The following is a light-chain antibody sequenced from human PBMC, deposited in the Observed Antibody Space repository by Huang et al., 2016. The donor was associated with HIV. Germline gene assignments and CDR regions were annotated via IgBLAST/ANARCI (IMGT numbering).Light chain of an antibody. CDR1: HNVTNDY. CDR3: QQYSTSPWT. J-gene: IGKJ1*01. Sequence: EIVLTQSPDTLSLSPGERGALSCRASHNVTNDYLAWYQHKSGQAPRLLIYGSSGRATATPARFSGSGSGTDFSLTIDTVKPEDFASYYCQQYSTSPWTFSPGTKLEIK. V-gene: IGKV3-20*01. CDR2: GSS.